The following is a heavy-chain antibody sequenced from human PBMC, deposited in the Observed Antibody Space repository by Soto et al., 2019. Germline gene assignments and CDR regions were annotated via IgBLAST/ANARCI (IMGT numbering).Heavy chain of an antibody. D-gene: IGHD3-10*01. Sequence: ASVTVSCQASGYTFTSYYINWLRQATGQGLEWTGWMNPNSGNTGYAQKFQGRVTMTRNTSISTAYMELSSLRSEDTAVYYCARGSLNYYHEVYDYWGQGTLVTVSS. CDR2: MNPNSGNT. J-gene: IGHJ4*02. CDR3: ARGSLNYYHEVYDY. CDR1: GYTFTSYY. V-gene: IGHV1-8*01.